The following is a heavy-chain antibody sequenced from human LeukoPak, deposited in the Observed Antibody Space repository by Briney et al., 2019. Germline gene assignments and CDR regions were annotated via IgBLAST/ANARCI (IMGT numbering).Heavy chain of an antibody. CDR3: AKSAEGSGSYYPDYFDY. CDR1: GFTFSSYG. V-gene: IGHV3-30*02. CDR2: IRYDGSNK. Sequence: PGGSLRLSCAASGFTFSSYGMHWVRQAPGKGLEWVAVIRYDGSNKYYADSVKGRFTISRDNSKNTLYLQMNSLRAEDTAVYYCAKSAEGSGSYYPDYFDYWGQGTLVTVSS. D-gene: IGHD3-10*01. J-gene: IGHJ4*02.